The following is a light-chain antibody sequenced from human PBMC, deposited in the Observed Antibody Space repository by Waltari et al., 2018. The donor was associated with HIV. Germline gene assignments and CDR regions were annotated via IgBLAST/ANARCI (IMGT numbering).Light chain of an antibody. Sequence: EIVLMQSPDTLSLSAGQRATLSCRASQSLSSKFLAWYQQRPGQAPRLLISGTSDRATGIPDRFSGSGSGTDFTLTISRLEPEDSAVYHCQQYDKSLTFGQGTKLEI. CDR1: QSLSSKF. V-gene: IGKV3-20*01. J-gene: IGKJ2*01. CDR2: GTS. CDR3: QQYDKSLT.